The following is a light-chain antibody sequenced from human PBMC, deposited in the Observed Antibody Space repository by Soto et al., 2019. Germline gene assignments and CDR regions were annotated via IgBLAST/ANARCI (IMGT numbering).Light chain of an antibody. CDR1: QNILYSRNNKEY. V-gene: IGKV4-1*01. CDR2: WAS. CDR3: QQYYTPPPT. J-gene: IGKJ1*01. Sequence: DIVMTQSPDSLAVSLGERATINCKSSQNILYSRNNKEYLAWYQHKPGQPPKLLIYWASTRESGVPDRFSGSGSGTDFTLTISSLQAEDVAVYYCQQYYTPPPTFGQGTKVDIK.